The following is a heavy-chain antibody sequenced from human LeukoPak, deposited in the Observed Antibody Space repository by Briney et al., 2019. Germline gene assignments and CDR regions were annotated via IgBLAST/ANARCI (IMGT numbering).Heavy chain of an antibody. CDR2: IYYSGST. CDR1: GGSISSYY. Sequence: PAETLSLTCTVSGGSISSYYWSWIRQPPGKGLEWIGYIYYSGSTNYNPSLQSRVTISLDTSKHQFSLKLSSVTAADTAIYYCARAISGGYWYYFDYWGQGTLVTVSS. J-gene: IGHJ4*02. V-gene: IGHV4-59*01. CDR3: ARAISGGYWYYFDY. D-gene: IGHD1-26*01.